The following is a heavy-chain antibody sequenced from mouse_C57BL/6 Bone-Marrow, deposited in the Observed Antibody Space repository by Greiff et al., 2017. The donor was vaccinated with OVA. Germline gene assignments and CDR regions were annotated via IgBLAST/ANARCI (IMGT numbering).Heavy chain of an antibody. CDR1: GFTFSDFY. CDR3: ARDAPLHYFDY. CDR2: SRNKANDYTT. Sequence: EVKLVESGGGLVQSGRSLRLSCATSGFTFSDFYMEWVRQAPGKGLEWIAASRNKANDYTTEYSASVKGRFIVSRDTSQSILYLQMNALRAEDTAIYYCARDAPLHYFDYWGQGTTLTVSS. J-gene: IGHJ2*01. V-gene: IGHV7-1*01.